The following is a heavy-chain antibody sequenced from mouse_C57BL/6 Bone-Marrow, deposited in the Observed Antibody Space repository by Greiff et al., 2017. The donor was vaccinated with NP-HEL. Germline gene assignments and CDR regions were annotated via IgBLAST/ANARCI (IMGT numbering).Heavy chain of an antibody. V-gene: IGHV1-54*01. Sequence: VQLKQSGAELVRPGTSVKVSCKASGYAFTNYLIEWVKQRPGQGLEWIGVINPGSGGTNYNEKFKGKATLTADKSSSTAYMQLSSLTSEDSAVYFCASNYYGSSAWFAYWGQGTLVTVSA. J-gene: IGHJ3*01. CDR2: INPGSGGT. D-gene: IGHD1-1*01. CDR1: GYAFTNYL. CDR3: ASNYYGSSAWFAY.